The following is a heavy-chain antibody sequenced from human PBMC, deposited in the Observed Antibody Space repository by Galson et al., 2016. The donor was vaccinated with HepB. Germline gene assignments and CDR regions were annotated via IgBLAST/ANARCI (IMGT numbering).Heavy chain of an antibody. CDR3: ARDLSDGGGIYYQAFDS. V-gene: IGHV4-34*01. J-gene: IGHJ4*02. CDR2: VSHIGST. Sequence: SETLSLTCAVSDGSIANNFWHWVRQTPGKGLEWIGEVSHIGSTNLNPSLKSRLTMSVDTSTNQSSLKLTSVADAATAVYSCARDLSDGGGIYYQAFDSWGQGTLVTVSS. D-gene: IGHD4-23*01. CDR1: DGSIANNF.